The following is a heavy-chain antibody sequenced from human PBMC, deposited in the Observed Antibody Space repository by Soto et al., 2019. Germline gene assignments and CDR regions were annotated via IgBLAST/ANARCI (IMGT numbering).Heavy chain of an antibody. D-gene: IGHD3-22*01. CDR2: IAHHGSNE. CDR3: GRGADYYDTSGSSTFDY. J-gene: IGHJ4*02. V-gene: IGHV3-30-3*01. CDR1: TFTFSTYA. Sequence: QVQLVESGGGVVQPGRSLRLSCAASTFTFSTYAMHWVRQAPGKGLEWVALIAHHGSNEYYADCVKGRFTITRDNSKNPLYLQMNRLRVEDTAEYYCGRGADYYDTSGSSTFDYWCQGTLVKVSS.